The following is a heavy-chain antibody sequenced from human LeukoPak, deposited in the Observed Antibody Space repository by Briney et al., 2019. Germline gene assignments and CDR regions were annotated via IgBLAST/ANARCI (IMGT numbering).Heavy chain of an antibody. V-gene: IGHV4-61*02. CDR3: ARIKLVSDSLCGFEP. CDR1: GGSISSGSYY. J-gene: IGHJ5*02. D-gene: IGHD6-13*01. Sequence: SETLSLTCTVSGGSISSGSYYWSWVRQPAGKGLGWIGRIYTSGRTNYNPSLKSRLTISVDTSKNQFSLKLSSVTAADTAVYYCARIKLVSDSLCGFEPWGQGTLVTVP. CDR2: IYTSGRT.